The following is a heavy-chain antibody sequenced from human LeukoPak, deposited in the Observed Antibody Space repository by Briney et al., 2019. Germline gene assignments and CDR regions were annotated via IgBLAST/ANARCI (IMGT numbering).Heavy chain of an antibody. CDR2: IKWNGGNT. J-gene: IGHJ6*03. Sequence: SGGSLRLSCAASGFTFDDYAMGWVRQGPGKGLEWVSGIKWNGGNTAYADSVKGRFTISRDNAKNTLYLQMNSLRAEDTAVYYCARGVVAPAYYYMDVWGKGTTVTVSS. D-gene: IGHD2-15*01. V-gene: IGHV3-20*04. CDR3: ARGVVAPAYYYMDV. CDR1: GFTFDDYA.